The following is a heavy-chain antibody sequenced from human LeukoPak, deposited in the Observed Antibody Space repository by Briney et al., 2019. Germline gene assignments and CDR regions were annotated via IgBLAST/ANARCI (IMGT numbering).Heavy chain of an antibody. J-gene: IGHJ5*02. CDR2: IKQDGSEK. V-gene: IGHV3-7*04. Sequence: SGGPLTLSCAVSGFTFSSYWMSWVRHAPGKGLEWVANIKQDGSEKYYVDSVKGRFTISRDNAKNSLYLQMNSLRAEDTAVYYCARGDSSWSLSWFDPWGQGTLVTVSS. D-gene: IGHD6-13*01. CDR3: ARGDSSWSLSWFDP. CDR1: GFTFSSYW.